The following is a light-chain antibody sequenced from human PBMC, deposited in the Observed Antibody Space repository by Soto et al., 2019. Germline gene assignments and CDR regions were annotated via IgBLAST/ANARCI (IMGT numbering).Light chain of an antibody. CDR2: GNS. Sequence: QSVLTQPPSVSGAPGQRVTISCTGRSSNIGAGYDVHWYQQLPGTAPKLLIYGNSNRPSGVPDRFSGSKSGTSASLAITGLQAEDEAGYYCQSYDSSLSGVVFGGGTQLTVL. J-gene: IGLJ2*01. CDR1: SSNIGAGYD. V-gene: IGLV1-40*01. CDR3: QSYDSSLSGVV.